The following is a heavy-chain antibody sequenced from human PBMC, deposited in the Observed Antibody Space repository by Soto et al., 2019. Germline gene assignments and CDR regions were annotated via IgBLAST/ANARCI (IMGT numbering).Heavy chain of an antibody. V-gene: IGHV4-39*01. D-gene: IGHD5-18*01. Sequence: PSETLSLTCSVSGDSIGSSTNYWGWIRQPPGKGLEWIGTIYHSGNTYYNPTLKSRVAISVDMSKNQFSLRLNSVTAADTAVYYCARHEWLQLWLVTEYWGQEPWSPSPQ. CDR3: ARHEWLQLWLVTEY. J-gene: IGHJ4*01. CDR2: IYHSGNT. CDR1: GDSIGSSTNY.